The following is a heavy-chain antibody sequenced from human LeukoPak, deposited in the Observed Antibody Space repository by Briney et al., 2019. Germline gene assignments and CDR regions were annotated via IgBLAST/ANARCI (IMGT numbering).Heavy chain of an antibody. Sequence: PSETLSLTCAVYGGSFSVYYWSWIRQPPGKGLEWMGEINHTGSTNYNPSLKSRVTIPVVTSKNQFSLKLSSGTAADTAVYYCARGPVTKYWGQGTLVTVSS. V-gene: IGHV4-34*01. CDR3: ARGPVTKY. J-gene: IGHJ4*02. CDR1: GGSFSVYY. D-gene: IGHD4-17*01. CDR2: INHTGST.